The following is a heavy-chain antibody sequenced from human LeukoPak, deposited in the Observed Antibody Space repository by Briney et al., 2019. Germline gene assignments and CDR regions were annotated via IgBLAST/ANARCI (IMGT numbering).Heavy chain of an antibody. V-gene: IGHV4-59*01. Sequence: SETLSLTCTVSGGSISSYYWNWIRQPPGKGLEYIGYIFYSGRTNYNPSLKSRVTISVDTSKNWFSLRLTSVTAADTAVYYCARDGYSGSDALWGQGTLVTVSS. J-gene: IGHJ4*02. CDR1: GGSISSYY. CDR2: IFYSGRT. CDR3: ARDGYSGSDAL. D-gene: IGHD5-12*01.